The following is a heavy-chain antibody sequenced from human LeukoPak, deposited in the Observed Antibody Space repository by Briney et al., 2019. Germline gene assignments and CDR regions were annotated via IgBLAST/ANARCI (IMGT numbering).Heavy chain of an antibody. V-gene: IGHV1-2*02. J-gene: IGHJ3*01. D-gene: IGHD2-2*01. CDR1: GYTFTRYY. CDR3: PRGIVVPAAGDDAFDL. Sequence: ASVKVSFKASGYTFTRYYMHLVRQAPGQGLEWMGWINPNSGGTNYAQKFQGRVTMTRDTFISTAYMELSRLRSDDTAVYYCPRGIVVPAAGDDAFDLWGRGKMVTVSS. CDR2: INPNSGGT.